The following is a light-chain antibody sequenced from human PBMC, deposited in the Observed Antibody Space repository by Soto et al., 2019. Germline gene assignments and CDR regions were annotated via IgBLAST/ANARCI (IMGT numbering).Light chain of an antibody. CDR2: DNN. J-gene: IGLJ2*01. V-gene: IGLV1-47*02. Sequence: QPVLTQPPSASGTPGQRVTISCSGSRSNIGSNYVYWYQQLPGTAPKLLIYDNNQRPSGVPDRFSGSKSGTSASLAISGLRSEDEADYYCAAWDDSLNVVFGGGTKVTVL. CDR1: RSNIGSNY. CDR3: AAWDDSLNVV.